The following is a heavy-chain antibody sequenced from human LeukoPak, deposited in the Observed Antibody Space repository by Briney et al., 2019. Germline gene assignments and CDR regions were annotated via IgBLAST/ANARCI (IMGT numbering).Heavy chain of an antibody. D-gene: IGHD6-13*01. CDR3: ARDGYSSSWYPKH. V-gene: IGHV3-21*01. CDR1: GFTFSSYS. J-gene: IGHJ1*01. Sequence: PGGSLRLSCAASGFTFSSYSMNWVRQAPGKGLEWVSSISSSSSYIYYADSVKGRFTISRDNAKNTLYLQMGSLRAEDMAVYYCARDGYSSSWYPKHWGQGTLVTVSS. CDR2: ISSSSSYI.